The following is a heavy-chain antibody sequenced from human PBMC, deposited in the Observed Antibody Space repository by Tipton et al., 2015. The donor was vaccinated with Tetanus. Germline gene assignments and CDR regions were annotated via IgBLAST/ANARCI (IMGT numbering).Heavy chain of an antibody. CDR3: VSAVYYDSSGYYYVGYYFDY. CDR1: GGTFSSYA. CDR2: IIPIFGTA. Sequence: QLVQSGAEVKKPGSSVKVSCKASGGTFSSYAISWVRQAPGQGLEWMGGIIPIFGTANYAQKFQGRVTITADESTSTAYMELSSLRSEDTAVYYCVSAVYYDSSGYYYVGYYFDYWGQGTLVTVSS. J-gene: IGHJ4*02. D-gene: IGHD3-22*01. V-gene: IGHV1-69*01.